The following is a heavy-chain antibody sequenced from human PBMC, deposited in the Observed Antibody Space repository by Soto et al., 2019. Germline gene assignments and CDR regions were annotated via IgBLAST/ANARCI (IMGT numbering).Heavy chain of an antibody. CDR3: VRESVASGPNYFDT. J-gene: IGHJ5*02. CDR1: GGTSIGVRSS. V-gene: IGHV4-30-2*06. Sequence: SQTMSLTCSVAGGTSIGVRSSWNWNSKSPGKGLEWIAYIYHSGSTYYNPSLKSRVTISVDRSENQFSLKLTSVTAADTAVYYCVRESVASGPNYFDTWGPGTLVTVSS. CDR2: IYHSGST. D-gene: IGHD6-6*01.